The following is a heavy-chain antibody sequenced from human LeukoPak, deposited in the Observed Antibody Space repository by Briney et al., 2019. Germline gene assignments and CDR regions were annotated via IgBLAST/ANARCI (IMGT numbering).Heavy chain of an antibody. CDR3: ARTPQKYCGSTSCFNWFDS. V-gene: IGHV3-48*03. CDR1: GFTFSSYE. CDR2: ISSSGSTI. D-gene: IGHD2-2*01. Sequence: PGGSLRLSCAASGFTFSSYEMNWVRQAPGKGLEWVSCISSSGSTIYYADSVKGRFTISRDNSKNTLYLQMNSLRTEDTALYYCARTPQKYCGSTSCFNWFDSWGQGTLVTVSS. J-gene: IGHJ5*01.